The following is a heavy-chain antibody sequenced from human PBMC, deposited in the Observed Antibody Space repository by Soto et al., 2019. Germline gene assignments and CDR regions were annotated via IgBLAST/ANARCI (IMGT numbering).Heavy chain of an antibody. CDR3: TKARLWGGDGYNAYYYNAMAV. Sequence: PGGSLRLSCVGSGFTFADYGMHWVRQAPGQGLEWVSGISWNSGRIGYADSVKGRFTISRDNAKNSLYLQMNSLRPEDTALYYCTKARLWGGDGYNAYYYNAMAVWGQGTTVTVSS. CDR2: ISWNSGRI. CDR1: GFTFADYG. D-gene: IGHD3-16*01. J-gene: IGHJ6*02. V-gene: IGHV3-9*01.